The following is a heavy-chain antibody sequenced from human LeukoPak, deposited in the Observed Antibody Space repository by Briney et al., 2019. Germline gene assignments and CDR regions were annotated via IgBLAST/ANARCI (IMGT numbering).Heavy chain of an antibody. V-gene: IGHV1-69*13. CDR3: ASLCSTSCYVFD. D-gene: IGHD2-2*01. J-gene: IGHJ4*02. Sequence: SVKVSCKASGGTFSSYAISLVRQAPGQGLEWMGGIIPIFGTANYAQKFQGRVTITADESTSTAYMELSSLRSEDTAVYYCASLCSTSCYVFDWGQGTLVTVSS. CDR1: GGTFSSYA. CDR2: IIPIFGTA.